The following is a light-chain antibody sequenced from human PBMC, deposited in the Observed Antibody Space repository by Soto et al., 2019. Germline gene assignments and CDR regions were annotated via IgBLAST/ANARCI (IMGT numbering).Light chain of an antibody. Sequence: QSALTQPASVSGSPGQSITISCTGTSSDVGGYKYVSWYQHHPGKAPKLIIYEVSNRPSGVSNRFSGSQSGNTSSLTISGLQAEDVADYYCSSYTISSTVVFGAGTQVTVL. CDR3: SSYTISSTVV. CDR2: EVS. J-gene: IGLJ2*01. CDR1: SSDVGGYKY. V-gene: IGLV2-14*01.